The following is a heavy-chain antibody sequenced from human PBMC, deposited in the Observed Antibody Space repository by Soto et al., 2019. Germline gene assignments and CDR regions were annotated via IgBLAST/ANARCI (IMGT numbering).Heavy chain of an antibody. J-gene: IGHJ5*02. CDR1: GSTFTSYG. CDR3: ARDAPPPDIVVVPAAIWNHWFDP. Sequence: ASVKVSCKASGSTFTSYGISWVRQAPGQGLEWMGWISAYNGNTNYAQKLQGRVNMTTETSTSTAYMELRSLRSDDTAVYYCARDAPPPDIVVVPAAIWNHWFDPWGQGTLVTVSS. CDR2: ISAYNGNT. D-gene: IGHD2-2*02. V-gene: IGHV1-18*01.